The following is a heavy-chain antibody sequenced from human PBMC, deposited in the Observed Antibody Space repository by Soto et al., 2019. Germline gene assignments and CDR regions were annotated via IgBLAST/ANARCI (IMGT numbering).Heavy chain of an antibody. CDR3: AKELIRYFDWAPFDY. J-gene: IGHJ4*02. Sequence: GGSLRLSCAASGFTFSSYAMSWVRQAPGKGLEWVSAISGSGGGTYYADSVKGRFTISRDNSKNTLYLQMNSLRAEDTAVYYCAKELIRYFDWAPFDYWGQGTLVTVSS. CDR1: GFTFSSYA. CDR2: ISGSGGGT. V-gene: IGHV3-23*01. D-gene: IGHD3-9*01.